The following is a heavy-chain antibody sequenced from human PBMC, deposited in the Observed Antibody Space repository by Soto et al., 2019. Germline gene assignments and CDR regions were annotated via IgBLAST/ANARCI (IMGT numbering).Heavy chain of an antibody. CDR1: GYTFTSYA. CDR3: ARRRITMIVVVEDYYYGMDV. J-gene: IGHJ6*02. CDR2: ISAGNGNT. Sequence: ASVKVSCKASGYTFTSYAMHWVRQAPGQRLEWMGWISAGNGNTKYSQKFQGRVTITRDTSASTAYMELSSLRSEDTAVYYCARRRITMIVVVEDYYYGMDVWGQGTTVTVSS. V-gene: IGHV1-3*01. D-gene: IGHD3-22*01.